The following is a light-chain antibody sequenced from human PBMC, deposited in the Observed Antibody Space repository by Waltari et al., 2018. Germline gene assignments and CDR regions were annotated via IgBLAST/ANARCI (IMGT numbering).Light chain of an antibody. Sequence: DIQMTQSPSTLSASVGDRVTITCRASQSVGDLLAWYQQKPGKAPKVLIYKAAGLASGVPSRFSGSGSGTEFTLSITSLQPNDFATYYCQHYISYPVTFGQGTKLEI. V-gene: IGKV1-5*03. CDR2: KAA. J-gene: IGKJ2*01. CDR1: QSVGDL. CDR3: QHYISYPVT.